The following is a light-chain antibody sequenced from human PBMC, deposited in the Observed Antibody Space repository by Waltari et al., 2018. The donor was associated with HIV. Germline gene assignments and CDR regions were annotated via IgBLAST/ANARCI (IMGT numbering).Light chain of an antibody. CDR3: SSYAGNNNFV. V-gene: IGLV2-8*01. J-gene: IGLJ1*01. CDR1: ISAVVGYNY. Sequence: QSALTQPPSASGSPGQSVTISCTGTISAVVGYNYVSWYQPHPGKAPKLIIYEVSKRPSGVAARFSGSKSGNTASLTVSGLQADDEADDYCSSYAGNNNFVFGTGTKVTVL. CDR2: EVS.